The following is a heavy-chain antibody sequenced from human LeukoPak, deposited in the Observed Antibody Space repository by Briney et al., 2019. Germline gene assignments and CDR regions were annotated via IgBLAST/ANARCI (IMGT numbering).Heavy chain of an antibody. D-gene: IGHD2/OR15-2a*01. CDR1: GGSISSGSYY. CDR3: ARGRFIEYIAKGVYYFDY. CDR2: IYTSGST. J-gene: IGHJ4*02. V-gene: IGHV4-61*02. Sequence: PSETPSLTCTVSGGSISSGSYYWSWIRQPAGKGLEWIGRIYTSGSTNYNPSLKSRVTISVDTSKNQFSLKLSSVTAADTAVYYCARGRFIEYIAKGVYYFDYWGQGTLVTVSS.